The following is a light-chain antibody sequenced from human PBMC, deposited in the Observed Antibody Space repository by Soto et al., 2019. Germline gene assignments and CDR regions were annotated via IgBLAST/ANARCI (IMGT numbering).Light chain of an antibody. V-gene: IGLV1-36*01. J-gene: IGLJ2*01. CDR2: NDD. CDR1: SSNIGSNA. CDR3: AAWDDSLNVVV. Sequence: QSVLTQPPSVSDAPRQRVTISCSGSSSNIGSNAVNWYQQLPGKAPKLLIYNDDLLPSGVADRFSGSKSGTSASLAISGLQSEDEADYYCAAWDDSLNVVVFGGGTKLTVL.